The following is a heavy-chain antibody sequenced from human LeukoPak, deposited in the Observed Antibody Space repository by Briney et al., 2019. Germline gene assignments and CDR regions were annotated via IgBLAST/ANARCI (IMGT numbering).Heavy chain of an antibody. CDR3: ARGFDWLSKPPPYYYYYMDV. CDR2: INPNSGGT. D-gene: IGHD3-9*01. CDR1: GYTFTGYY. Sequence: GASVKVSCKASGYTFTGYYMHWVRQAPGQGLEWMGWINPNSGGTNYAQKFQGRVTMTRDTSISTAYMELSRLRSDDTAVYYCARGFDWLSKPPPYYYYYMDVWGKGTTVTVSS. J-gene: IGHJ6*03. V-gene: IGHV1-2*02.